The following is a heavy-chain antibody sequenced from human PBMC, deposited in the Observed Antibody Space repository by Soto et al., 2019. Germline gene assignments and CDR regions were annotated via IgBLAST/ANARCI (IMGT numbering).Heavy chain of an antibody. D-gene: IGHD1-7*01. Sequence: QVQLVQSGAEVKKPGSSVKVSCKASGGTFSSYAISWVRQAPGQGLEWMGGIIPIFGTANYAQKFQGRVTITADKATSTAYMELSSLRSEDTAVYYCARKGVESSTGTIRGTSFYSYGMDVWGQGTTVTVSS. CDR1: GGTFSSYA. V-gene: IGHV1-69*06. J-gene: IGHJ6*02. CDR2: IIPIFGTA. CDR3: ARKGVESSTGTIRGTSFYSYGMDV.